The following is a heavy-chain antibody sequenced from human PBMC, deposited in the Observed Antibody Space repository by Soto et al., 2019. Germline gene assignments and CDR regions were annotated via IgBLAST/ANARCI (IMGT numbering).Heavy chain of an antibody. D-gene: IGHD1-1*01. Sequence: GGSLRLSCAASGFTFSSYSMDWVRQAPGKGLEWVSSISSSSSYICYADSVKGRFTISRDNAKNSLYLQMNSLRAEDTAVYYCARDQEPTHSSYGMDVWGQGTTVTVSS. CDR3: ARDQEPTHSSYGMDV. CDR2: ISSSSSYI. CDR1: GFTFSSYS. V-gene: IGHV3-21*01. J-gene: IGHJ6*02.